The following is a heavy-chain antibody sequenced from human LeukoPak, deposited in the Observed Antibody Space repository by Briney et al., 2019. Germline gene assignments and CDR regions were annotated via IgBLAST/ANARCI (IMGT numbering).Heavy chain of an antibody. D-gene: IGHD7-27*01. CDR1: RGTFSSYA. CDR3: ARGLGHYYYYYVDV. CDR2: IIPILGIA. Sequence: SVKVSCKASRGTFSSYAISWVRQAPGQGLEWMGRIIPILGIANYAQKFQGRVTITADKSTSTAYMELSSLRPEDTAVYYCARGLGHYYYYYVDVWGKGTTVTVSS. V-gene: IGHV1-69*04. J-gene: IGHJ6*03.